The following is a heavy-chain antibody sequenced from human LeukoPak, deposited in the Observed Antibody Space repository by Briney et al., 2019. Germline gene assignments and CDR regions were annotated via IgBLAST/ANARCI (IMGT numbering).Heavy chain of an antibody. CDR2: INHSGST. V-gene: IGHV4-34*01. CDR3: ARARRIAAAGTLRHWFDP. CDR1: GGSISSYY. Sequence: PSETLSLTCTVSGGSISSYYWSWIRQPPGKGLEWIGEINHSGSTNYNPSLKSRVTISVDTSKNQFSLKLSSVTAADTAVYYCARARRIAAAGTLRHWFDPWGQGTLVTVSS. J-gene: IGHJ5*02. D-gene: IGHD6-13*01.